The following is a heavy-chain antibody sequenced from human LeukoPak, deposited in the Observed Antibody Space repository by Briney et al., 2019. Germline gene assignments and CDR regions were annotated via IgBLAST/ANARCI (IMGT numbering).Heavy chain of an antibody. CDR1: GGTFSSYA. V-gene: IGHV1-69*13. CDR3: ARDSPTPFGSSSSWYFDL. CDR2: IIPIFGTA. D-gene: IGHD6-6*01. Sequence: SVKVSCKASGGTFSSYAISWVRQAPGQGLEWMGGIIPIFGTANYAQKFQGRVTITADESTSTAYMELSSLRSEDTAVYYCARDSPTPFGSSSSWYFDLWGRGTLVTVSS. J-gene: IGHJ2*01.